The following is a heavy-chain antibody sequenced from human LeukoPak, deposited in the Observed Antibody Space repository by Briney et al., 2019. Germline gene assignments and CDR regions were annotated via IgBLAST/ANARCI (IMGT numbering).Heavy chain of an antibody. V-gene: IGHV1-2*02. CDR3: ASRYHPYGLRGITYEVFDY. D-gene: IGHD1-14*01. J-gene: IGHJ4*02. Sequence: ASVKVSCKASGYTFTGYYMHWVRQAPGQGLEWMGWINPNSGGTNYAQKFQGRVTMTRDTSISTAYMELSRLRSDDTAVYYCASRYHPYGLRGITYEVFDYWGQGTLVTVSS. CDR2: INPNSGGT. CDR1: GYTFTGYY.